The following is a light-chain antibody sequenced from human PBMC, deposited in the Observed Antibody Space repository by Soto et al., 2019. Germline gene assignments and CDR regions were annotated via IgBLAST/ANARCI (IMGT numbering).Light chain of an antibody. J-gene: IGLJ3*02. CDR2: EGT. V-gene: IGLV2-23*01. CDR3: CSYEGSSTLV. CDR1: SSDVGSYNF. Sequence: QSALTQPASVSGSPGQSITISCTGTSSDVGSYNFVSWYQQHPGKVPKLVIYEGTKRPSGVSNRFSGSKSGNTASLTISGLQAEDEADYYCCSYEGSSTLVFGGGTKLTVL.